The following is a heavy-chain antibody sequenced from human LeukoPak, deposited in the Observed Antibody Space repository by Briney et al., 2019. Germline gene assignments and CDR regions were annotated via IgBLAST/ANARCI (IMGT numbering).Heavy chain of an antibody. CDR1: GLSFSNYS. V-gene: IGHV3-48*04. Sequence: GGSLRLSCAASGLSFSNYSMNWVRQAPGKGLEWVSYISSSSSTIYYADSVKGRFTISRDNAKNSLYLQMNSLRAEDTAVYYCARDLKDIVVVPAAIWGQGTLVTVSS. D-gene: IGHD2-2*01. CDR2: ISSSSSTI. J-gene: IGHJ4*02. CDR3: ARDLKDIVVVPAAI.